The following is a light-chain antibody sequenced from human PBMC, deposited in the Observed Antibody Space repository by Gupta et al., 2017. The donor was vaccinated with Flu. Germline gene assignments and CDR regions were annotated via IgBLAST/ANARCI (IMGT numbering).Light chain of an antibody. CDR3: QVSTSSRDPEG. Sequence: SFVLTQPPSVSVAPGQTARITCGENKIGSKSVHWYQQKPGQAPVGVFYNDNDRPSGIPERFSCYNTGNNATRLISSVEAGDEADDYWQVSTSSRDPEGFGTGTKLTVL. CDR2: NDN. CDR1: KIGSKS. J-gene: IGLJ1*01. V-gene: IGLV3-21*02.